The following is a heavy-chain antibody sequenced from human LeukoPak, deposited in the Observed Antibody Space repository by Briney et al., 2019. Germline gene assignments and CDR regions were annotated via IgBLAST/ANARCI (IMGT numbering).Heavy chain of an antibody. J-gene: IGHJ3*02. D-gene: IGHD6-13*01. V-gene: IGHV5-51*01. CDR2: IYPGDSDT. CDR1: GYSFTSYW. CDR3: ARPRYSSSWYTLGAFGI. Sequence: GESLKISCKGPGYSFTSYWIGWVRQMPGKGLEWMGIIYPGDSDTRYSPSFQGQVTISADKSISTAYLQWSSLKASDTAMYYCARPRYSSSWYTLGAFGIWGQGTMVTVSS.